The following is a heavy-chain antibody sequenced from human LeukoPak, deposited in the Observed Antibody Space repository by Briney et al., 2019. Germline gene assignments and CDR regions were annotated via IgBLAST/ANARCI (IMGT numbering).Heavy chain of an antibody. J-gene: IGHJ3*02. CDR1: GYTFTRYY. CDR3: ARVANQTFDI. V-gene: IGHV1-46*01. Sequence: GASVKVSCKASGYTFTRYYMHWVRQAPGQGLEWMGIINPSGGSTSYAQEFQGRVTMTRDTSTSTVYMELSSLRSEDTAVYYCARVANQTFDIWGQGTMVTVSS. CDR2: INPSGGST. D-gene: IGHD2-21*01.